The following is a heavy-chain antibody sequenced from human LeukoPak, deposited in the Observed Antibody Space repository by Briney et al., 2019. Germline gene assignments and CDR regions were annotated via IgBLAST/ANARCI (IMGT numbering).Heavy chain of an antibody. CDR1: GGTFSSYA. V-gene: IGHV1-69*04. J-gene: IGHJ4*02. CDR3: AREGVPGKGYYDSSGYTPDVDY. D-gene: IGHD3-22*01. Sequence: GSSVKVSCKASGGTFSSYAISWVRQAPGQGLEWMGRIIPIFGIANYAQKFQGRVTITADKSTSTAHMELSSLRSEDTAVYYCAREGVPGKGYYDSSGYTPDVDYWGQGTLVTVSS. CDR2: IIPIFGIA.